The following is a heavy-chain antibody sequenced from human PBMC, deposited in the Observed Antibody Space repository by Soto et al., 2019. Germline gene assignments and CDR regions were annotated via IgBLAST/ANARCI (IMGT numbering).Heavy chain of an antibody. V-gene: IGHV4-30-4*01. CDR1: GDSISNLDYF. CDR2: IYKSATT. Sequence: PSETLSLTCSVSGDSISNLDYFWAWIRQPPGQALEYIGYIYKSATTHYNPSFESQVAISVDTSKSQFSLNVTSVTAADTAVYFCARGRYCLTGRCFPNWFDSWGQGALVTVSS. CDR3: ARGRYCLTGRCFPNWFDS. D-gene: IGHD7-27*01. J-gene: IGHJ5*01.